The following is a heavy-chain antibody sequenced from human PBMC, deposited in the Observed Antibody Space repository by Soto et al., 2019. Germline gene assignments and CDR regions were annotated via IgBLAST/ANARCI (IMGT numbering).Heavy chain of an antibody. CDR3: ARASGTTVTTNFDY. Sequence: PSETLSLTCAVSGYSNSSGYSWGWIRQPPGKGLEWIGSIYHSGSTYYNPSLKSRVTISVDTSKNQFSLKVSSVTAADTAVYYCARASGTTVTTNFDYWGQGTLVTVSS. D-gene: IGHD4-17*01. CDR2: IYHSGST. J-gene: IGHJ4*02. V-gene: IGHV4-38-2*01. CDR1: GYSNSSGYS.